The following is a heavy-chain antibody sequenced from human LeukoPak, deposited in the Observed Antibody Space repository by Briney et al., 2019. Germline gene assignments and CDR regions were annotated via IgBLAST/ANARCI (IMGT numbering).Heavy chain of an antibody. Sequence: GGSLRLSCAASGFTFSSYWMSWMRQAPGKGLEWVANIKFDGNEEYYVDSVKGRFTISRDNAKNSLYLQLNSLRVEDAAVYYCKSGGAAPGSFDYWGQGTLVTVSP. V-gene: IGHV3-7*01. CDR1: GFTFSSYW. J-gene: IGHJ4*02. CDR3: KSGGAAPGSFDY. CDR2: IKFDGNEE. D-gene: IGHD1-1*01.